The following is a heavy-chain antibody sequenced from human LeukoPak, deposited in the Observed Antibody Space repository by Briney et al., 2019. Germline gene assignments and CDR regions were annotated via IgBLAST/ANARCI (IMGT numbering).Heavy chain of an antibody. J-gene: IGHJ4*02. D-gene: IGHD3-3*01. CDR1: GFTFDDYG. CDR3: VKDSNYDFWSGYYKGFDN. V-gene: IGHV3-20*04. CDR2: ISRDGGRT. Sequence: GGSLRLSCAASGFTSGFTFDDYGMNWVRQVPGKGLEWVSGISRDGGRTGYADSVQGRFTIFRDNSRNSLNLQMNSLRVEETAFYYCVKDSNYDFWSGYYKGFDNWGQGTLVTVSS.